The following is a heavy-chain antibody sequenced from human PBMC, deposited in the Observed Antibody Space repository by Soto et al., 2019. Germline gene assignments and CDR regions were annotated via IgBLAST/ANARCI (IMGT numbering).Heavy chain of an antibody. Sequence: QITLKESGPTLVKPTQTLTLTCTFSGFSLSTTRVAVGWIRQPPGKALEWLALIYWDDDKRYSPFLKSRLTSAKNASKISVVLTMTDLYPVHTATYPCPDVGVGGLWFYFDCWGQVTLVTVSS. J-gene: IGHJ4*02. D-gene: IGHD2-8*02. CDR3: PDVGVGGLWFYFDC. CDR2: IYWDDDK. CDR1: GFSLSTTRVA. V-gene: IGHV2-5*02.